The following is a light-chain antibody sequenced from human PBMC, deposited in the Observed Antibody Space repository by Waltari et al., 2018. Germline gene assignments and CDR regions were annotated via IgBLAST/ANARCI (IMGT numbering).Light chain of an antibody. CDR1: QSVSSN. CDR3: QQYNNWPLPT. J-gene: IGKJ2*01. Sequence: EIVMTQSPATLSVSPGERATLPCRASQSVSSNLAWYQQKPGQAPRLLIYGASTRATGIPARFSGSGSGTEFTLTISSLQSEDFAVYYCQQYNNWPLPTFGQGTKLEIK. CDR2: GAS. V-gene: IGKV3-15*01.